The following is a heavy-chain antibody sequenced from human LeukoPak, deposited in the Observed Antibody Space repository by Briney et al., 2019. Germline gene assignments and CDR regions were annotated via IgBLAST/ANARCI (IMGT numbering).Heavy chain of an antibody. D-gene: IGHD3-16*01. CDR1: GFTVSSNY. Sequence: PGGSLRLSCAASGFTVSSNYMGWVRQAPGKGLEGVSVMYSGGFTSYADSVKGRFTISRDSSKTTLYLQMNSLRAEDTAVYYCYGIRLGDGFDIWGQRTMVIVSS. V-gene: IGHV3-53*01. J-gene: IGHJ3*02. CDR3: YGIRLGDGFDI. CDR2: MYSGGFT.